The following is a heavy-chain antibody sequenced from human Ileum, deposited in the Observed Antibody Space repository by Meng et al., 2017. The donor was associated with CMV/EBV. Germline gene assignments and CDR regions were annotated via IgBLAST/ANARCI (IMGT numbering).Heavy chain of an antibody. CDR3: AKDDCDINNCWQFYALDV. D-gene: IGHD1-1*01. J-gene: IGHJ6*02. CDR1: GFTFNNYG. V-gene: IGHV3-30*02. Sequence: GESLKISCTASGFTFNNYGIHWVRLAPGKGLEWVAFIRHDERSKLYADSVRGRFSISRDNSRNTVSMEMSNLRAEDTAVYYCAKDDCDINNCWQFYALDVWGQGTTVTVSS. CDR2: IRHDERSK.